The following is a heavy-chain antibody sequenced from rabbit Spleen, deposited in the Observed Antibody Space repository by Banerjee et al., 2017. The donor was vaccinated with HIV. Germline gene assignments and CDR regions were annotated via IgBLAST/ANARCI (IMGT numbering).Heavy chain of an antibody. V-gene: IGHV1S45*01. CDR3: ARDTSSSFSSYGMDL. J-gene: IGHJ6*01. CDR1: GLDFSGDSY. CDR2: IDIGSSGFT. D-gene: IGHD1-1*01. Sequence: QEQLVESGGGLVQPEGSLTLTCKASGLDFSGDSYMCWVRQAPGKGLEWIACIDIGSSGFTYFANWAKGRFTISKTSSTTVTLQVTSLTVADTATYFCARDTSSSFSSYGMDLWGPGTLVTVS.